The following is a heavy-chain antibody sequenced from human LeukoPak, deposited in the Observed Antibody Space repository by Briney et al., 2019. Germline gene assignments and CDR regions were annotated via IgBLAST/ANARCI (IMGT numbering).Heavy chain of an antibody. CDR1: GYTFTSYG. D-gene: IGHD2-2*01. CDR3: AREYCSSTSCRNWFDP. Sequence: ASVKVSCKASGYTFTSYGISWVRQAPGQGLEWMGWISAYNGNTNYAQKLQGRVTMTTDTSTSTAYMELRSLRSDDTAVYYCAREYCSSTSCRNWFDPWGQGTLVTVSS. CDR2: ISAYNGNT. V-gene: IGHV1-18*01. J-gene: IGHJ5*02.